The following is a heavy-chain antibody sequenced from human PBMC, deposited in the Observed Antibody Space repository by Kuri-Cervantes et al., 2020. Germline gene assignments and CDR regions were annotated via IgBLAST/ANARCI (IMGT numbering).Heavy chain of an antibody. CDR3: TTDVSKDYYDSSRYSYSFDY. CDR1: GFTFSNAW. Sequence: GESLKISCTASGFTFSNAWMSWVRQAPGKGLEWVGRIKSKTDGGTTDYAAPVKGRFTISRDDSKNTLYLQMNSLKTEDTAVYYCTTDVSKDYYDSSRYSYSFDYWGQGTLVTVSS. J-gene: IGHJ4*02. V-gene: IGHV3-15*01. D-gene: IGHD3-22*01. CDR2: IKSKTDGGTT.